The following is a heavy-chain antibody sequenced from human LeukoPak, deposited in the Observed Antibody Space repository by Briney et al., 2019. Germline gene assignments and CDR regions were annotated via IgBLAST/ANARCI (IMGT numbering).Heavy chain of an antibody. CDR2: IIPILGIA. Sequence: GASVKVSCKASGGTFSSYAISWVRQAPGQGLEWMGRIIPILGIANYAQKFQGRVTITADKSTSTAYMELSSLRSEDTAVYYCARGPRVGYSDSSAALWGQGTMVTVSS. J-gene: IGHJ3*01. D-gene: IGHD3-22*01. V-gene: IGHV1-69*04. CDR1: GGTFSSYA. CDR3: ARGPRVGYSDSSAAL.